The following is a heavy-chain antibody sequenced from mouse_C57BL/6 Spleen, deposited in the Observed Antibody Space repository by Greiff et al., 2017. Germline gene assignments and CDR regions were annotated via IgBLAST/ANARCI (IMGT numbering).Heavy chain of an antibody. Sequence: EVMLVESGGGLVKPGGSLKLSCAASGFTFSSYAMSWVRQTPEKRLEWVATISDGGSYTYYPDNVKGRFTISRDNAKNNLYLQMSHLTSEDTAMYYCAREDSNYGYYFDYWGQGTTLTVSS. CDR3: AREDSNYGYYFDY. CDR1: GFTFSSYA. D-gene: IGHD2-5*01. CDR2: ISDGGSYT. J-gene: IGHJ2*01. V-gene: IGHV5-4*01.